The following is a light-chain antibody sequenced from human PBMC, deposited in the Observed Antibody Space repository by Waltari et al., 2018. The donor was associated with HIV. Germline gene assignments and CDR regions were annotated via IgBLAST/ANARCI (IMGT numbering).Light chain of an antibody. CDR2: DAS. J-gene: IGKJ1*01. V-gene: IGKV3-20*01. Sequence: ETILTQSPGTLALSQGEKATLTCRASQSVSSSHVAWYQQKPGQAPRLLVYDASSRATGIPDRFSGSGSGTDFILTINGLEPEDFAVYYCQQYDNSRWTFGQGTKVEIK. CDR1: QSVSSSH. CDR3: QQYDNSRWT.